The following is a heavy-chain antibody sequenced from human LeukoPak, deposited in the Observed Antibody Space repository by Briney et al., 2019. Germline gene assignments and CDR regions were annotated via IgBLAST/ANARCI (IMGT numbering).Heavy chain of an antibody. CDR3: VRGSNYYFDY. J-gene: IGHJ4*02. V-gene: IGHV3-23*01. Sequence: GGSLRLSCAASGFTFSNYAVSWVRQAPGKGLDWVSVISGPGTSTSYGNSVKGRFTISRDNSKNTLFLQMNSLRAEDTAVYYCVRGSNYYFDYWGQGTLVTVSS. D-gene: IGHD1-26*01. CDR1: GFTFSNYA. CDR2: ISGPGTST.